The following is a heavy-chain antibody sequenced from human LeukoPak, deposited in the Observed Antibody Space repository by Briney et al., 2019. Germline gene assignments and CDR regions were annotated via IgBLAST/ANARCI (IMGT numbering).Heavy chain of an antibody. V-gene: IGHV4-38-2*02. Sequence: SETLSLTCTVSGYSISSGYYWGWIRQPPGKGLEWIGSIYHSGSTYYNPSLKSRVTISVDTSKNQFSLKLSSVTAADTAVYYCARRDDITGAFDIWGQGTMVTVSS. D-gene: IGHD3-9*01. CDR1: GYSISSGYY. CDR3: ARRDDITGAFDI. CDR2: IYHSGST. J-gene: IGHJ3*02.